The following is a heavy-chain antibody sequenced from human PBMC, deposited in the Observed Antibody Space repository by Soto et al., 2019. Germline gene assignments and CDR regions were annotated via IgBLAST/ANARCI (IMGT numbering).Heavy chain of an antibody. J-gene: IGHJ4*02. CDR3: ARDVGGGGVDY. Sequence: QVQLVQSGAEVKKPGSSVKVSCKASGGTFSSYTISWVRQAPGQGLEWMGRIIPILGIANYAQKFQGRVTSTADESTTTAYMELSSRRSEDTAVYYCARDVGGGGVDYWGQGTLVTVSS. D-gene: IGHD1-26*01. V-gene: IGHV1-69*02. CDR1: GGTFSSYT. CDR2: IIPILGIA.